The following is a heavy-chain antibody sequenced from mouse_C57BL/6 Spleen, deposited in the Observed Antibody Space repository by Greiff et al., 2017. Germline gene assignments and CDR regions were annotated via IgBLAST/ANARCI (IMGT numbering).Heavy chain of an antibody. V-gene: IGHV1-69*01. CDR3: ARLGPYYLDY. CDR1: GYTFTSYW. CDR2: IDPSDSYT. J-gene: IGHJ2*01. D-gene: IGHD4-1*01. Sequence: VQLQQPGAELVMPGASVKLSCKASGYTFTSYWMHWVKQRPGQGLEWIGEIDPSDSYTNYNQKFKGKSTLTVDKSSSTAYMQLSSLTSEDSAVYYCARLGPYYLDYWGQGTTLTVSS.